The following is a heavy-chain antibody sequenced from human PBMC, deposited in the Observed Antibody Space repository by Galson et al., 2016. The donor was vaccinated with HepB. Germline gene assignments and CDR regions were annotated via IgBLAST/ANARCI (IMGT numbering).Heavy chain of an antibody. V-gene: IGHV3-13*01. CDR1: GFTFSRYG. CDR2: IGTAGDT. D-gene: IGHD1-14*01. J-gene: IGHJ6*02. Sequence: SLRLSCAASGFTFSRYGMHWVRHVTGKGLEWVSAIGTAGDTYYPGSVKGRFTISRENAKNSLYLQMNSLRDEDTAVYYCAGDGGGTGGYYYYAMDVWGQGTTVTVSS. CDR3: AGDGGGTGGYYYYAMDV.